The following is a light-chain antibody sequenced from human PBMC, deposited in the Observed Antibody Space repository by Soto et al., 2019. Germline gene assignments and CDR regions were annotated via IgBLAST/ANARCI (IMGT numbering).Light chain of an antibody. J-gene: IGKJ1*01. CDR3: QQRYNWPWT. V-gene: IGKV3D-15*01. Sequence: EIVMTQSPATLSVSPGERATLSFRASESVGSNVAWYQQIPGQAPRVLIYGASIRATGIPPRFSGSGSGTDFTLAISGLEPEDFAVYYCQQRYNWPWTSGQGAKADIK. CDR2: GAS. CDR1: ESVGSN.